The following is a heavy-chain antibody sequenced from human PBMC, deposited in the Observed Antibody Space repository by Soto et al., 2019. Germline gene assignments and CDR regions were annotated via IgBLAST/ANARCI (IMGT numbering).Heavy chain of an antibody. Sequence: ASVKVSCKASGYTFTSYAMHLVRQAPGQRLEWMGWINAGNGNTKYSQKFQGRVTITRDTSASTAYMELSSLRSEDTAVYYCARERLTMVRGVAKPNWFDPWGQGTLVTVS. CDR1: GYTFTSYA. CDR3: ARERLTMVRGVAKPNWFDP. CDR2: INAGNGNT. J-gene: IGHJ5*02. D-gene: IGHD3-10*01. V-gene: IGHV1-3*01.